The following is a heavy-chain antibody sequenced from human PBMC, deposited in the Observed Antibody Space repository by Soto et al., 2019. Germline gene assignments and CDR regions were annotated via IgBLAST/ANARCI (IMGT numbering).Heavy chain of an antibody. Sequence: QVQLVQSGAEVKKPGASVKVSCKASGYTFTSYGISWVRQAPGQGLDWMGWISAYNGNTKYAQDLQGRVTMTTDTSTSTAYMELRSLRSDDTAVYYCAGPLTGYSSSWYLYAFDIWGQGTMVTVSS. CDR1: GYTFTSYG. D-gene: IGHD6-13*01. V-gene: IGHV1-18*01. J-gene: IGHJ3*02. CDR2: ISAYNGNT. CDR3: AGPLTGYSSSWYLYAFDI.